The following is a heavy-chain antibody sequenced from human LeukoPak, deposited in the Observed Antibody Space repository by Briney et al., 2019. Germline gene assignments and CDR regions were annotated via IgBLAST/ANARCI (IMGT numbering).Heavy chain of an antibody. CDR2: ISSSSSYI. D-gene: IGHD6-19*01. V-gene: IGHV3-21*01. CDR3: ARQPYSSGWYDLDY. CDR1: GFTFSSYS. Sequence: GGSLRLSCAASGFTFSSYSMNWVRQAPGKGPEWVSSISSSSSYIYYAGSVKGRFTISRDNAKNSLYLQMNSLRAEDTAVYYCARQPYSSGWYDLDYWGQGTLVTVSS. J-gene: IGHJ4*02.